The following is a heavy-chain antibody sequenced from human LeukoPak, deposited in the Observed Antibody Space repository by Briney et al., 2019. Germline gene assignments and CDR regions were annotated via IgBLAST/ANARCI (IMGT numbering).Heavy chain of an antibody. CDR2: ITPSSSSI. D-gene: IGHD2/OR15-2a*01. Sequence: PGGSLRLSCAASGFTFSGSAMHWVRQAPGKGLEWISYITPSSSSIYYADSVRGRFTTSRDNAKNSMYLQMNSLRTEDTAVYFCARGAFYDYWGQGTLVTVSS. J-gene: IGHJ4*02. CDR1: GFTFSGSA. CDR3: ARGAFYDY. V-gene: IGHV3-48*01.